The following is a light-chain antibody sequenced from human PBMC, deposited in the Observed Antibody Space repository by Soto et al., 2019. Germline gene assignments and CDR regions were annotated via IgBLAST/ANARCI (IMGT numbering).Light chain of an antibody. CDR1: QSVSNF. Sequence: EIVLTQSPATLSLYHGDRATLSCRASQSVSNFLAWYQQKPGQAPRLLIYDASNRATGIPARFSGGGSGTDFTLTISSLEPEDFAVYYCQVRSNGPTWTFGQGTKVDIK. CDR2: DAS. CDR3: QVRSNGPTWT. J-gene: IGKJ1*01. V-gene: IGKV3-11*01.